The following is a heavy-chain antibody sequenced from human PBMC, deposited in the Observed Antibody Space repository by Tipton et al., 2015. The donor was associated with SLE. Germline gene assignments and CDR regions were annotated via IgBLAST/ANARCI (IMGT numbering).Heavy chain of an antibody. J-gene: IGHJ3*02. D-gene: IGHD3-22*01. CDR1: GGSISSGDYY. CDR2: IYYSGST. V-gene: IGHV4-30-4*01. CDR3: ARTVVVITVGAFDI. Sequence: TLSLTCTVSGGSISSGDYYWSWIRQPPGKGLEWIGYIYYSGSTYYNPSLKSRVTISVDTSKNQFSLKLSSVTAADTAVYYCARTVVVITVGAFDIWGQGTMVTVSS.